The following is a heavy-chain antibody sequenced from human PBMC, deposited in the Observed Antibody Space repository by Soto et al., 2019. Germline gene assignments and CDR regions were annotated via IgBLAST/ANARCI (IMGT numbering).Heavy chain of an antibody. D-gene: IGHD3-10*01. J-gene: IGHJ4*02. CDR2: INPSGGST. V-gene: IGHV1-46*01. CDR3: ARALNYYGSGRPFDY. CDR1: GYTVTSYY. Sequence: QVQLVQSGAEVKKPGASVKVSCKASGYTVTSYYMHWLRQAPGHGLEWMGIINPSGGSTSYAQRFQGRVTMTWDTSTSTVYMDLSSLRSEDTAVYYCARALNYYGSGRPFDYWGQGTLVTVSS.